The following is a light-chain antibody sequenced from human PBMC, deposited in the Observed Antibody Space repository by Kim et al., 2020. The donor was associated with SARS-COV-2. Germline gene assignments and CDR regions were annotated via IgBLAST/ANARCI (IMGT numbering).Light chain of an antibody. CDR2: EDN. CDR1: GGNIACTY. CDR3: QSYDSSNTAV. J-gene: IGLJ2*01. V-gene: IGLV6-57*01. Sequence: NTVTTACTSSGGNIACTYVQLYQQRPASSTTTVVYEDNQSPSGVPDRFSGAINTASNSASLTISGLKTEDEADYYCQSYDSSNTAVFGGWTQLTVL.